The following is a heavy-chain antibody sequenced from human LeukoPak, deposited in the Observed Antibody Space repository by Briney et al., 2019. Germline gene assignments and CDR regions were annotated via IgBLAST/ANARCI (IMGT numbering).Heavy chain of an antibody. CDR2: IIPIFGTA. CDR1: GYTFTSYG. CDR3: ARAPSLSSRSNWFDP. Sequence: SVKVSCKASGYTFTSYGISWVRQAPGQGLDWMGWIIPIFGTANYAQKFQGRVTITADESTSTAYMELSSLRSEDTAVYYCARAPSLSSRSNWFDPWGQGTLVTVSS. V-gene: IGHV1-69*13. J-gene: IGHJ5*02. D-gene: IGHD6-13*01.